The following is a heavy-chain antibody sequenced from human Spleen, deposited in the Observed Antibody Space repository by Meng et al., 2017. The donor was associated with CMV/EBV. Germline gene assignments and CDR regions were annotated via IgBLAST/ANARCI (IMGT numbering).Heavy chain of an antibody. V-gene: IGHV4-31*02. CDR3: ARGGIRGYCSSNSCYRYGGYDY. Sequence: FYWGSIPQQPGKGLECIQYLYYSGGTYYNPSLTSRVTISVDTYKNQFSLKLSSVTAADTAVYYCARGGIRGYCSSNSCYRYGGYDYWGQGTLVTVSS. D-gene: IGHD2-2*03. CDR1: FY. CDR2: LYYSGGT. J-gene: IGHJ4*02.